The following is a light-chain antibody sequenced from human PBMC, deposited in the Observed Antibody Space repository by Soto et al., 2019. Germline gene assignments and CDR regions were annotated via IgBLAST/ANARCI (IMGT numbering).Light chain of an antibody. J-gene: IGKJ2*01. V-gene: IGKV1-39*01. CDR3: QQSYTTPYT. CDR1: QSIDSY. CDR2: AAS. Sequence: DIQLTQSPSALSASVGDRVTTTCRASQSIDSYLNWYQQKSRKAPKLLIYAASNLQSGVPSRFSGSGSGTLFTLTISSLQPEDFATYYCQQSYTTPYTFGQGTKLEIK.